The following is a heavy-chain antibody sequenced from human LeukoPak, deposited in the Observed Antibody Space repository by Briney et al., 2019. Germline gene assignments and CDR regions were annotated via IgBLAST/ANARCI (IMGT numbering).Heavy chain of an antibody. Sequence: SETLSLTCAVSGGSISSSNWWSWVRQPPGKGLEWIGEIYHSGSTNYNPSLKSRVTISVDKSKNQFSLKLSSVTAADTAVYYCARVPERWLQSGGAFDMWGQGTMVTVSS. V-gene: IGHV4-4*02. D-gene: IGHD5-24*01. CDR1: GGSISSSNW. J-gene: IGHJ3*02. CDR3: ARVPERWLQSGGAFDM. CDR2: IYHSGST.